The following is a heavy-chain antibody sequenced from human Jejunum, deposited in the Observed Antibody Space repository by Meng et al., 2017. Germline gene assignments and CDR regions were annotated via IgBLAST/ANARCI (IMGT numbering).Heavy chain of an antibody. V-gene: IGHV3-7*01. CDR2: INQDGSEN. D-gene: IGHD3-22*01. Sequence: WESLTLSCAVSGFTFGNYWMSWVRQAPGKGLEWVANINQDGSENYYVYAVRGRFTVSSENDRNSLFLQMNSLRGEETAFYYSASSCFNSRGHAFDIWGQGTMVTVSS. J-gene: IGHJ3*02. CDR1: GFTFGNYW. CDR3: ASSCFNSRGHAFDI.